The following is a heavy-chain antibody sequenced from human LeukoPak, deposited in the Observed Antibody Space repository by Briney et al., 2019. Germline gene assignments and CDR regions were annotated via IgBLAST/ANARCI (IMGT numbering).Heavy chain of an antibody. CDR3: ARGGSGYSYGKIDS. D-gene: IGHD5-18*01. V-gene: IGHV3-48*02. J-gene: IGHJ4*02. Sequence: GGSLRLSCAASGFTFSSYSMNWVRQAPGKGLEWVSYISSSSSTIYYADSVKGRFSISRDNAKNSLYLQMNSLRDEDTAVYYCARGGSGYSYGKIDSWGQGILVTVSS. CDR2: ISSSSSTI. CDR1: GFTFSSYS.